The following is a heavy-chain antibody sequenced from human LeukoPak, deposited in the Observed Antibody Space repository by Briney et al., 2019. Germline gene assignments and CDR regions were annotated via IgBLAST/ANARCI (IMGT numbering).Heavy chain of an antibody. D-gene: IGHD3-22*01. CDR2: INHSGST. J-gene: IGHJ5*02. Sequence: SETLSLTCAVYGGSFSGYYWSWICQPPGKGLEWIGEINHSGSTYYNPSLKSRVTISVDTSKNQFSLKLSSVTAADTAVYYCARDYYDSSGYLDWFDPWGQGTLVTVSS. CDR3: ARDYYDSSGYLDWFDP. V-gene: IGHV4-34*01. CDR1: GGSFSGYY.